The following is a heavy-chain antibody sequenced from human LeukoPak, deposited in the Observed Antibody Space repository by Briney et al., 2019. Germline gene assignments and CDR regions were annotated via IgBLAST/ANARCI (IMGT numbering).Heavy chain of an antibody. Sequence: PSETLSLTCAVYGGSFSGYYWSRIRQPPGKGLEWIGEINHSGSTNYNPSLKSRVTISVDTSKNQFSLKLSSVTAADTAVYYCARGPQYDILTGYYLDYWGQGTLVTVSS. V-gene: IGHV4-34*01. CDR3: ARGPQYDILTGYYLDY. CDR2: INHSGST. J-gene: IGHJ4*02. CDR1: GGSFSGYY. D-gene: IGHD3-9*01.